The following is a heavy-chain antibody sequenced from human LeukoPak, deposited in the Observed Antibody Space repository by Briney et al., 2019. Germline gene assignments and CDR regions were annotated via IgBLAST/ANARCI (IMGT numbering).Heavy chain of an antibody. CDR1: GYTFTSYG. V-gene: IGHV1-18*01. J-gene: IGHJ4*02. Sequence: ASVKVSCKASGYTFTSYGISWVRQAPGQGLEWMGWISAHNGNTNYAQKLQGRVTMTTDTSTSTAYMELRSLRSDDTAVYYCARDPITFGDFDYWGQGTLVTVSS. D-gene: IGHD3-16*01. CDR3: ARDPITFGDFDY. CDR2: ISAHNGNT.